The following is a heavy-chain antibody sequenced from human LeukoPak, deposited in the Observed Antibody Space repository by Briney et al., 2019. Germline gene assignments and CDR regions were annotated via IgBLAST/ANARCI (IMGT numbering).Heavy chain of an antibody. CDR2: ISPDGSRA. V-gene: IGHV3-74*03. J-gene: IGHJ4*02. Sequence: GGSLRLSCAASGFTFTSYWMHWLRQVPGRVLKWVPRISPDGSRAEYADSVKGRFTISRENAKNTVAMQMNSVTTEDTDFYYSARGARGPAAFFDYWGQGSLVTVSS. CDR1: GFTFTSYW. D-gene: IGHD6-13*01. CDR3: ARGARGPAAFFDY.